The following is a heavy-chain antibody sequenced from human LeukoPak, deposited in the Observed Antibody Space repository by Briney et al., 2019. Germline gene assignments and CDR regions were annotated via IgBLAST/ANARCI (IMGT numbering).Heavy chain of an antibody. CDR2: IYYSGST. CDR3: ARDRGESGYGHANWFDP. Sequence: SETLSLTCTVSGGSISSGGYYWSWIRQHPGKGLEWIGYIYYSGSTYYNPSLKSRVTISVDTSKNQFSLKLSSVTAADTAVYYCARDRGESGYGHANWFDPWGQGTLVTVSP. D-gene: IGHD3-22*01. CDR1: GGSISSGGYY. J-gene: IGHJ5*02. V-gene: IGHV4-31*03.